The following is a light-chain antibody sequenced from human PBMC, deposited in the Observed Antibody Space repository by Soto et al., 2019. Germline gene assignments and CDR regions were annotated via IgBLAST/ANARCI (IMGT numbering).Light chain of an antibody. CDR3: QQYGSSLPWT. CDR2: GAS. J-gene: IGKJ1*01. CDR1: QSVAND. V-gene: IGKV3-20*01. Sequence: VMTQTPATLSVSPGERATLTCRASQSVANDLAWYQHKPGQAPRLLTHGASTRATGIPDRFSGSGSGTDFTLTISRLEPEDFAVYYCQQYGSSLPWTFGQGTKVDI.